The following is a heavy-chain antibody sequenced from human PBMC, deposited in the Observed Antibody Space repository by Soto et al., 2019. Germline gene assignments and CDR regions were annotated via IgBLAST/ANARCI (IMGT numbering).Heavy chain of an antibody. V-gene: IGHV1-69*06. Sequence: SVKVSCKASGGTFSSYAISWVRQAPGQGLEWMGGIIPIFGTANYAQKFQGRVTITADKSTSTAYMELSSLRSEDTAVYYCARDVYPSRYCSGGSCYPLDYYYYGMDVWGQGTTVTVS. CDR1: GGTFSSYA. D-gene: IGHD2-15*01. CDR3: ARDVYPSRYCSGGSCYPLDYYYYGMDV. CDR2: IIPIFGTA. J-gene: IGHJ6*02.